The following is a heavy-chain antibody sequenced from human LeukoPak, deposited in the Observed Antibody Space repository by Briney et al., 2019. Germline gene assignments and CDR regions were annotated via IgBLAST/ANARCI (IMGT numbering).Heavy chain of an antibody. V-gene: IGHV3-33*01. CDR2: IWYDGSNK. J-gene: IGHJ5*02. CDR1: GFTFSSYG. D-gene: IGHD3-22*01. CDR3: ARDVYYYDSSGYPNWFDP. Sequence: GGSLRLSCAASGFTFSSYGMHWVRQAPGKGLEWVAVIWYDGSNKYYADSVKGRFTISRDNSKNTLYLQMNSLRAEDTAVYYCARDVYYYDSSGYPNWFDPWGQGTLVTVSS.